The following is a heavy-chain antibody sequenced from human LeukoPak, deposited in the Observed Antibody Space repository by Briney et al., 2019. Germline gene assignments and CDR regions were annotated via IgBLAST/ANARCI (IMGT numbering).Heavy chain of an antibody. CDR2: IKRDGSEK. J-gene: IGHJ4*02. V-gene: IGHV3-7*01. CDR3: ARGAGTAYY. Sequence: PGGSLRLSCVVSGFTISGYWMSWVRQAPGKGLEWVAYIKRDGSEKYYVDSVKGRFTISRDNAKNSLYLQMNSLRVEDTAVYYCARGAGTAYYWGQGTLVTVSS. D-gene: IGHD6-19*01. CDR1: GFTISGYW.